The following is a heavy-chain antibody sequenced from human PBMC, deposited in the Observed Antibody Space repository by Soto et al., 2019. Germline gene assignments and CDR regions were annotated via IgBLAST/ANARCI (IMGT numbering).Heavy chain of an antibody. CDR2: IIPILSIA. CDR3: ARDRGYSSGWYRYYYGMDV. Sequence: SVKVSCKASGDTFSSYTINWVRQAPGQGHEWKGRIIPILSIANYAQKFQGRVTITADKSTSTAYMELSSLRSEDTAVYYCARDRGYSSGWYRYYYGMDVWGQ. V-gene: IGHV1-69*04. D-gene: IGHD6-19*01. J-gene: IGHJ6*02. CDR1: GDTFSSYT.